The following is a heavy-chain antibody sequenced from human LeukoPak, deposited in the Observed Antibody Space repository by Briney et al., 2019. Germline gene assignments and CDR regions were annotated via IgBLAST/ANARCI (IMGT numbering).Heavy chain of an antibody. V-gene: IGHV4-38-2*01. CDR3: ARLIVGSPYYFDY. J-gene: IGHJ4*02. D-gene: IGHD1-26*01. CDR2: IYRSGST. Sequence: SETLSLTCAVSGYSISSDYFWGCIRQPPGKGLDWIGSIYRSGSTYYNPSLKSRVTVSIHTSKNRFSLKLSSVTAADTAVYYCARLIVGSPYYFDYWGQGTLVTVSS. CDR1: GYSISSDYF.